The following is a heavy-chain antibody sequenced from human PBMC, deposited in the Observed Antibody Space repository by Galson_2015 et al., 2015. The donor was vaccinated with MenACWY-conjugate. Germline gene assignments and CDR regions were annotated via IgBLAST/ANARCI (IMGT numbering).Heavy chain of an antibody. CDR1: GFTFSSYS. CDR3: ARDENQWLLLSNAFDI. V-gene: IGHV3-48*02. CDR2: ISSSSSTI. D-gene: IGHD3-22*01. J-gene: IGHJ3*02. Sequence: SLRLSCAASGFTFSSYSMNWVRQAPGKGLEWVSYISSSSSTIYYADSVKGRFTISRDNAKNSLYLQMNSLRDEDTAVYYCARDENQWLLLSNAFDIWGQGTKVTVSS.